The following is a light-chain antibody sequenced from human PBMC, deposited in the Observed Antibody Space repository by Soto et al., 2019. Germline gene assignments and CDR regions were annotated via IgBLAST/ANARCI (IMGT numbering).Light chain of an antibody. CDR2: GAS. CDR1: QSVSSY. J-gene: IGKJ1*01. CDR3: QQYGSSGT. V-gene: IGKV3-20*01. Sequence: THSPSTLSASVGDRATLSCRASQSVSSYLAWYQQKPGQAPRLLIYGASNRATGIPDRFSGSGSGTDFTLTISRLEPEDFAVYYCQQYGSSGTFGQGTKVDI.